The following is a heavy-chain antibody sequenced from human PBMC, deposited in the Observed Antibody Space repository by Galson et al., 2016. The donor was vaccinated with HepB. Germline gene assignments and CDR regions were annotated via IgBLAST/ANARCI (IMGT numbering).Heavy chain of an antibody. CDR1: DFTFSGRW. J-gene: IGHJ6*02. D-gene: IGHD2-15*01. V-gene: IGHV3-74*01. Sequence: SLRLSCAASDFTFSGRWMPWVRQVPGKGLVWVSYINADGTSTTYADSVKGRFTISRDNAKNTVHRQMNRLRAEDTAIYYRTRDYSYGLDVWGQGTTVTVSS. CDR3: TRDYSYGLDV. CDR2: INADGTST.